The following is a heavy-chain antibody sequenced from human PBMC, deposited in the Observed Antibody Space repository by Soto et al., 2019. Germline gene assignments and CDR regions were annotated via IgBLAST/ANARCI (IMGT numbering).Heavy chain of an antibody. CDR1: GGSFSGYY. CDR2: INHSGST. Sequence: PSETLSLTCAVYGGSFSGYYWSWIRQPPGKGLEWIGEINHSGSTNYNPSLKSRVTISVDTSKNQFSLKLSSVTAADTAVYYCARYGSGSTSRVSPVDYWGQGTLVTVSS. V-gene: IGHV4-34*01. J-gene: IGHJ4*02. CDR3: ARYGSGSTSRVSPVDY. D-gene: IGHD3-10*01.